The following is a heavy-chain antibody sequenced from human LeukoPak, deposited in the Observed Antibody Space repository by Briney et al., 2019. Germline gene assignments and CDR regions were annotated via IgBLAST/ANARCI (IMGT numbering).Heavy chain of an antibody. Sequence: KSSETLSLTCAVYGGSFSGYYWSWIRQPPGKGLEWIGEINHSGSTNYNPSLKSRVTISVDTSKNQFSLKLSSVTAADTAVYYCARENYYDSSGYKETGYYYYYGMDVWGQGTTVTVSS. CDR1: GGSFSGYY. D-gene: IGHD3-22*01. CDR2: INHSGST. CDR3: ARENYYDSSGYKETGYYYYYGMDV. J-gene: IGHJ6*02. V-gene: IGHV4-34*01.